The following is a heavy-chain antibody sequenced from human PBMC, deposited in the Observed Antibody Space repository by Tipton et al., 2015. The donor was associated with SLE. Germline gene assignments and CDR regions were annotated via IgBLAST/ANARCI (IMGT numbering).Heavy chain of an antibody. Sequence: TLSLTRAVSGGSISSGGYSWSWIRQPPGKGLEWIGYIYHSGSTYYNPSLKSRVTISVDTSKNQFSLKLSSVTAADTAVYSCARGEAPYYFDSSGYYSDAFDIWGQGTMVTVSS. CDR3: ARGEAPYYFDSSGYYSDAFDI. D-gene: IGHD3-22*01. CDR2: IYHSGST. J-gene: IGHJ3*02. CDR1: GGSISSGGYS. V-gene: IGHV4-30-2*01.